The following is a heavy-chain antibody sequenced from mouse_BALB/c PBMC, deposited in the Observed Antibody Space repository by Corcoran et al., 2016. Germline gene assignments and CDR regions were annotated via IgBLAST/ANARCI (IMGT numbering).Heavy chain of an antibody. CDR2: INTYTGES. CDR3: AREPYAMDY. Sequence: QIQLVQSGPELKKPGETVKISCKASGYTFTNNGMNWAKQAPGKGLKWMVWINTYTGESTYADDFKGRFAFSLETSASTAYLQIKNLKNEDTATYFCAREPYAMDYWGQGTSVTVSS. J-gene: IGHJ4*01. V-gene: IGHV9-3-1*01. CDR1: GYTFTNNG.